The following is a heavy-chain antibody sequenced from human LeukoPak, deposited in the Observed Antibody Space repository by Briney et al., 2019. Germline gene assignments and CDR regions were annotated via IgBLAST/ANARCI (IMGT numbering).Heavy chain of an antibody. CDR3: ARHVMVRGVVDY. J-gene: IGHJ4*02. CDR1: GFTFSSHW. V-gene: IGHV3-7*01. CDR2: IKQDGSEK. D-gene: IGHD3-10*01. Sequence: GGSLRLSCAASGFTFSSHWMNWVRQAPGKGLQWVANIKQDGSEKYYVDSVKGRFTISRDNAKNSLFLQMNSLRAEDTAVYYCARHVMVRGVVDYWGQGTLVTVSS.